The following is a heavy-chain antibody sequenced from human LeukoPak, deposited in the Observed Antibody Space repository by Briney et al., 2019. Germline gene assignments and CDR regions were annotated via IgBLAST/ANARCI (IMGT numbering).Heavy chain of an antibody. Sequence: ASVKVSCKASGYTFTSYGISWVRQAPGQGLEWMGWISAYNGNTNYAQKLQGRVTMTTDTSTSTAYMELRSLRSDDTAVYYCARYGNNYGDYNDALDIWGKGPRVTVSS. CDR2: ISAYNGNT. D-gene: IGHD4-17*01. CDR1: GYTFTSYG. CDR3: ARYGNNYGDYNDALDI. V-gene: IGHV1-18*01. J-gene: IGHJ3*02.